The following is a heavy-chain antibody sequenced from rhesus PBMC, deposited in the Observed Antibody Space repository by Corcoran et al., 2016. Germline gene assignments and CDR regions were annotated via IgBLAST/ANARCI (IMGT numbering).Heavy chain of an antibody. CDR3: ARVLQYLDWLPSPYYFDY. V-gene: IGHV4-165*01. Sequence: QVQLQESGPGLVKPSETLYLPCAVSGGSFSGYYWGWIRQPPGQGLERLGYIRGSSGSNDYNPSLKSLVTISTDTSKNQFSLKLSSVTAADTAVYYCARVLQYLDWLPSPYYFDYWGQGVLVTVSS. CDR1: GGSFSGYY. J-gene: IGHJ4*01. CDR2: IRGSSGSN. D-gene: IGHD3-3*01.